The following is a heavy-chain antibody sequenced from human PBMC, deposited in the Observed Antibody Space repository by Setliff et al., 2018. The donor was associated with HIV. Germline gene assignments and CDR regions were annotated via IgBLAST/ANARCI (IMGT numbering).Heavy chain of an antibody. CDR2: IYTGGRT. CDR3: ARARYIVIRGDAGMDV. J-gene: IGHJ6*02. D-gene: IGHD3-10*01. Sequence: SETLSLTCTVSDDSISSNYWSWIRQSAGKGLEWVGRIYTGGRTNYNPSLKSRVTISVDTSKNQVSLKLSSVTASDTAVYYCARARYIVIRGDAGMDVWGPGTTVTVSS. V-gene: IGHV4-4*07. CDR1: DDSISSNY.